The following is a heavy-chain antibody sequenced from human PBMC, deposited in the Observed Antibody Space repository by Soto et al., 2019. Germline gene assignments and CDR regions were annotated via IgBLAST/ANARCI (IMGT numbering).Heavy chain of an antibody. CDR1: GYTFTSYG. V-gene: IGHV1-2*02. CDR2: IHPNSGGT. D-gene: IGHD4-4*01. CDR3: AKELQRGMDV. Sequence: QVQLVQSGAEVKKPGASVKVSCKASGYTFTSYGISWVRQAPGQGLEWMGWIHPNSGGTNYAQRFEGRVTMTRDTSINTAYMELSRLTSDDTAVYYCAKELQRGMDVWGQGTTVTVSS. J-gene: IGHJ6*02.